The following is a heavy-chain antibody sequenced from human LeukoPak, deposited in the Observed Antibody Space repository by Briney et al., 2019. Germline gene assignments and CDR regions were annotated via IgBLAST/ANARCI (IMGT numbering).Heavy chain of an antibody. CDR1: GFTFSSYA. Sequence: GGSLRLSCAASGFTFSSYAMSWVRQAPGKGLEWVSAISGSGGSTYYADSVKGRFTIFRDNSKNTLYLQMNSLRAEDTAVYYCAKDEYYGSGSYYNAYYFDYWGQGTLVTVSS. J-gene: IGHJ4*02. CDR2: ISGSGGST. V-gene: IGHV3-23*01. CDR3: AKDEYYGSGSYYNAYYFDY. D-gene: IGHD3-10*01.